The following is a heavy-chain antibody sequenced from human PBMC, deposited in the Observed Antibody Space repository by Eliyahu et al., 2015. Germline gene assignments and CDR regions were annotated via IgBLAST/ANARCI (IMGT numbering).Heavy chain of an antibody. J-gene: IGHJ4*02. D-gene: IGHD4-17*01. CDR3: ARDGKTSKTYDYGPGYFDY. CDR1: GGTFSSYA. Sequence: EVKKPGSSVKVSCKASGGTFSSYAISWVRQAPGQGLEWMGGIIPIFGTANYAQKFQGRVTITTDESTSTAYMELSSLRSEDTAVYYCARDGKTSKTYDYGPGYFDYWGQGTLVTVSS. V-gene: IGHV1-69*05. CDR2: IIPIFGTA.